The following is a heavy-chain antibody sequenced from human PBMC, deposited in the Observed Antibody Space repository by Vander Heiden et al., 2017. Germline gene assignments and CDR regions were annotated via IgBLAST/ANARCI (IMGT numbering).Heavy chain of an antibody. D-gene: IGHD3-16*01. CDR3: VKGVYSYGLKCYDF. CDR2: ISGSASKT. J-gene: IGHJ4*02. V-gene: IGHV3-23*01. CDR1: GFIFSCHT. Sequence: EVQLLQSGGGLVQPGGSLGLSWGASGFIFSCHTMSWVRQDPGKVLEWISGISGSASKTYYAASVTGRFTISRDNSNNTVYLQMDSLTVEDTALYFCVKGVYSYGLKCYDFWGQGTLVTVS.